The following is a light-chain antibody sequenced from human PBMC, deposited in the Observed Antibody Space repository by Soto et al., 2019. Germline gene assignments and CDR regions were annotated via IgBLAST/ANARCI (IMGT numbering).Light chain of an antibody. V-gene: IGLV2-14*01. J-gene: IGLJ2*01. CDR2: DVS. CDR3: SSYTSSSTRV. CDR1: SSDVGGYNY. Sequence: QSALTQPASVSGSPGQSITISCAGTSSDVGGYNYVSWYQQHPRNAPKLMIYDVSHRPSGVSNRFSGSKSGNTASLTISGLQAEDEADYYCSSYTSSSTRVFGGGTKLTVL.